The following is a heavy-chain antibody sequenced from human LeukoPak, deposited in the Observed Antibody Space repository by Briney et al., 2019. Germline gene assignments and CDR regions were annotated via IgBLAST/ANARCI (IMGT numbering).Heavy chain of an antibody. CDR1: GFTFSSYA. J-gene: IGHJ4*02. Sequence: GGSLRLSCAASGFTFSSYAMHWVRQAPGKGVEWVAVISYDGSNKYYADSVKGRFTISRDNSKNTLYLQMNSLRAEDTAVYYCAREIGLDYFDYWGQGTLVTVSS. CDR2: ISYDGSNK. D-gene: IGHD3-16*01. V-gene: IGHV3-30-3*01. CDR3: AREIGLDYFDY.